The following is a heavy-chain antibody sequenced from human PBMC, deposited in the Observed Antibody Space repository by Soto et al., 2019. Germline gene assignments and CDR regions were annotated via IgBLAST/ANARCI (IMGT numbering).Heavy chain of an antibody. CDR2: IWYDGSDK. CDR1: GFPFSSYG. V-gene: IGHV3-33*06. Sequence: QVQLVESGGGVVQPGRSLRLSCAASGFPFSSYGMNWVRQAPGKGLDWVAVIWYDGSDKDYADSVKGRFTISRDNSKNTLYLQMYSLRSDDTAIYSGANSINWGQGTLVTVSS. J-gene: IGHJ4*02. CDR3: ANSIN.